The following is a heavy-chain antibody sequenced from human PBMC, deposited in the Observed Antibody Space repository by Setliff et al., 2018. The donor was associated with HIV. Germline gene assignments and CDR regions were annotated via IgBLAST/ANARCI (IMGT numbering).Heavy chain of an antibody. Sequence: GASVKVSCKASGYTFNNHAMHWVRQAPGQRPEWMGWISAGNGYTKYSQRFQDRVTLIRDTSANTAYMELSSLRSEDTAVYYCARDRMGAGNWFDSWGQGTLVTVSS. J-gene: IGHJ5*01. CDR2: ISAGNGYT. D-gene: IGHD1-26*01. V-gene: IGHV1-3*01. CDR3: ARDRMGAGNWFDS. CDR1: GYTFNNHA.